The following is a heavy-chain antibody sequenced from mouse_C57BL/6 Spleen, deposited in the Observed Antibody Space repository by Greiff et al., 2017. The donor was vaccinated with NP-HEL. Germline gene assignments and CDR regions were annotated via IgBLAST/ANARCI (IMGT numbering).Heavy chain of an antibody. CDR3: AREGTDWDGFDY. CDR1: GYSFTGYY. V-gene: IGHV1-42*01. Sequence: EVQLQQSGPELVKPGASVKISCKASGYSFTGYYMNWVKQSPEKSLEWIGEINPSTGGTTYNQKFKAKATLTVDKSSSTAYMQLKSLTSEDSAVYYCAREGTDWDGFDYWGQGTTLTVSS. D-gene: IGHD4-1*01. J-gene: IGHJ2*01. CDR2: INPSTGGT.